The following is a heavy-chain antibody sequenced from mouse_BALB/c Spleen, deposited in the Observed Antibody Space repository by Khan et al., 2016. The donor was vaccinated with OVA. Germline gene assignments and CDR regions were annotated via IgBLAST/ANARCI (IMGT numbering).Heavy chain of an antibody. CDR1: GYTFTDYA. CDR2: ISTYSGNT. CDR3: TRPADDGYYDY. D-gene: IGHD2-3*01. J-gene: IGHJ2*01. Sequence: QVQLQQSGPELVRPGVSVKISCKGSGYTFTDYAMHWVKQSHAKSLEWIGLISTYSGNTNYKQKFKGKATMTVDKSSSTAYMELARLPTEASAIYYCTRPADDGYYDYWGQGTTLTVSS. V-gene: IGHV1S137*01.